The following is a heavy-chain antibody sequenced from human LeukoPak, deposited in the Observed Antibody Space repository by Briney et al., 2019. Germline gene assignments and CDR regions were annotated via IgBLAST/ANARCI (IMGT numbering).Heavy chain of an antibody. Sequence: SETLSLTCTVSGGSISSYYWSWIRQPPGKGLEWIGYIYYSGSTNYNPSLKSRVTISVDTSKNQSSLKLSSVTAADTAVYYCARVQRGYSPRVFDYWGQGTLVTVSS. CDR3: ARVQRGYSPRVFDY. CDR2: IYYSGST. D-gene: IGHD5-18*01. CDR1: GGSISSYY. J-gene: IGHJ4*02. V-gene: IGHV4-59*01.